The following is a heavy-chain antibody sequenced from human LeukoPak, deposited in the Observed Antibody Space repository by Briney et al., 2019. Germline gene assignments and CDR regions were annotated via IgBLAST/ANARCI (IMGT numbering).Heavy chain of an antibody. CDR3: ARRSVLTQLDAFDV. J-gene: IGHJ3*01. CDR1: GYTFTNYW. V-gene: IGHV5-51*01. CDR2: IYPGDSDT. D-gene: IGHD4/OR15-4a*01. Sequence: GESLQISCKGSGYTFTNYWIGWVRQMPGKGLEWMGIIYPGDSDTRYSPSFQGQVTFSADKFISTAYLHWSSLKASDTAMYFCARRSVLTQLDAFDVWGQGTTVTVSS.